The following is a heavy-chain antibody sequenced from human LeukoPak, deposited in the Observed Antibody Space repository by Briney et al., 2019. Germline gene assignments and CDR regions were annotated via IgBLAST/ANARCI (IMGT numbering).Heavy chain of an antibody. CDR2: IWYDGSNK. V-gene: IGHV3-33*01. CDR1: GFTFRSYG. D-gene: IGHD3-10*01. CDR3: ATSTYGSSWQFDY. J-gene: IGHJ4*02. Sequence: PGRSLRLSCAASGFTFRSYGMPWVRQAPGKGLEWVAVIWYDGSNKYYADSVKGRFTISRDNSKNTLYLQMNSLRAEDTAVYYCATSTYGSSWQFDYWGQGTLVTVSS.